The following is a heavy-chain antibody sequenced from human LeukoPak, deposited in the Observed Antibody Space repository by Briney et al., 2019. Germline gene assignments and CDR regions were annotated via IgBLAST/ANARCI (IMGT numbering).Heavy chain of an antibody. CDR2: ISAYNGNT. CDR3: ARVQDIVVVPAARAWFDP. D-gene: IGHD2-2*01. CDR1: GYTFTSYG. Sequence: ASVKVSCKASGYTFTSYGISWVRQAPGQGLEWVGWISAYNGNTNYAQKLQGRVTMTTDTSTSTAYMELRSLRSDDAAVYYCARVQDIVVVPAARAWFDPWGQGTLVTVSS. J-gene: IGHJ5*02. V-gene: IGHV1-18*01.